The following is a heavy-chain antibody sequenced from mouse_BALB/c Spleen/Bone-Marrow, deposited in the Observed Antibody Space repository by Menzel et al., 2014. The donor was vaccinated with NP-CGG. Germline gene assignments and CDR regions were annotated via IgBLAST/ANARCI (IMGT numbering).Heavy chain of an antibody. D-gene: IGHD3-2*01. CDR1: GFSLTSYG. J-gene: IGHJ3*01. V-gene: IGHV2-9*02. CDR3: ARALDSSGYGFAY. CDR2: IWAGGST. Sequence: VKLQESGPGLVAPSQSLSITCTVSGFSLTSYGVHWVRPPPGKGLEWPGVIWAGGSTNYNSALMSRLSISKDNSKSQVFLKMNSLQTDDTAMYYCARALDSSGYGFAYWGQGTLVTVSA.